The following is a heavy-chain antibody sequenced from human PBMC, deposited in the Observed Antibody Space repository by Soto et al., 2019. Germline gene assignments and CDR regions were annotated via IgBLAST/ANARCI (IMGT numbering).Heavy chain of an antibody. CDR2: VYYTGNS. D-gene: IGHD2-2*01. Sequence: SETLSLTCTVSGDSVSSSSYHWGWIRQPPGRGLEWIASVYYTGNSFYNPSLKSRVALSVDISKNQFSLRLRSLTASDTAVYYCASEVSSTKGMDVWGQGTTVTVSS. J-gene: IGHJ6*02. CDR3: ASEVSSTKGMDV. CDR1: GDSVSSSSYH. V-gene: IGHV4-39*01.